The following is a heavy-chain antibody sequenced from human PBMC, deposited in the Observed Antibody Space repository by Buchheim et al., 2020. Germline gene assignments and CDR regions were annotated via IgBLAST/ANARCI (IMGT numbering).Heavy chain of an antibody. V-gene: IGHV2-5*01. J-gene: IGHJ4*01. CDR2: IHYNDNK. Sequence: QITLRESGPLLVKPTQTLTVTCTFSGFSLTSRGMGVSWIRQPPGEALEWLGIIHYNDNKEYCSSLKTRLTIAKGTSRNQVILTLTNVDPADTATYFCAHYYYDNSGYSQIFEYWGQGTL. D-gene: IGHD3-22*01. CDR3: AHYYYDNSGYSQIFEY. CDR1: GFSLTSRGMG.